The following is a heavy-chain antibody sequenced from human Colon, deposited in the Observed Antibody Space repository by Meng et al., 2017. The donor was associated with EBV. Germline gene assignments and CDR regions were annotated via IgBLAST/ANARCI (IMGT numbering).Heavy chain of an antibody. CDR1: GGASSSSKW. CDR3: ARVWQSLTAFFDS. V-gene: IGHV4-4*02. D-gene: IGHD2-21*01. J-gene: IGHJ4*02. Sequence: QVQPRETGPGLMKRSGTLSLTCAVSGGASSSSKWWNWLLQPHGKRLERIGEVYHTGSTKYDPSLKSRLTISVDKSKNQFSLILTSVTAADTTVYYCARVWQSLTAFFDSLGQGTLVTVSS. CDR2: VYHTGST.